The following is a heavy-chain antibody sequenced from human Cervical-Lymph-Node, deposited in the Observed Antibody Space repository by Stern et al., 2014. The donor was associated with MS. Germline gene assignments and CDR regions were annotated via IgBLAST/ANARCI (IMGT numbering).Heavy chain of an antibody. CDR2: ISYDGSSK. V-gene: IGHV3-30*18. J-gene: IGHJ4*02. CDR1: GFTFSSYG. D-gene: IGHD6-19*01. Sequence: MQLVESGGGVVQPGRSLRLSCAASGFTFSSYGMHWVRQAPGKGLEWVAVISYDGSSKYYPDSVKGRFTISRDNSKTTLYLQMNSLRAEDTAVYYCAKGQYSSGWYHFDYWGQGTLVTVSS. CDR3: AKGQYSSGWYHFDY.